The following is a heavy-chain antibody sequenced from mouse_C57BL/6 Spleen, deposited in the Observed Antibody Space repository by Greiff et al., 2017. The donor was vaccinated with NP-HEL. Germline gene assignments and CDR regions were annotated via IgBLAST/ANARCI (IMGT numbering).Heavy chain of an antibody. CDR2: ISDGGSYT. CDR3: ARTYGSSQAWFAY. D-gene: IGHD1-1*01. CDR1: GFTFSSYA. V-gene: IGHV5-4*03. J-gene: IGHJ3*01. Sequence: EVKVVESGGGLVKPGGSLKLSCAASGFTFSSYAMSWVRQTPEKRLEWVATISDGGSYTYYPDNVKGRFTISRDNAKNNLYLQMSHLKSEDTAMYYCARTYGSSQAWFAYWGQGTLVTVSA.